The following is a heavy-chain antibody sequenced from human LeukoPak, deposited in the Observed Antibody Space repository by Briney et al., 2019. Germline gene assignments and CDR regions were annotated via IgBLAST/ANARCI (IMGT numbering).Heavy chain of an antibody. D-gene: IGHD2-2*01. CDR2: INHSGST. CDR3: ARGTGYQLRNFDY. J-gene: IGHJ4*02. CDR1: GGSFSGYY. Sequence: SETLSLTCAVYGGSFSGYYWSWIRQPPGKGLEWIGEINHSGSTNYNPTLKSRVTISVDTSKNQFSLKLSSVTAADTAVYYCARGTGYQLRNFDYWGQGTLVTVSS. V-gene: IGHV4-34*01.